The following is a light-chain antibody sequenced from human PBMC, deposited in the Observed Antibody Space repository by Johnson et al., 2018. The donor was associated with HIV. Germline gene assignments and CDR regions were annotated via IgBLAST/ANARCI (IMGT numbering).Light chain of an antibody. J-gene: IGLJ1*01. CDR1: SSNIGSHY. CDR2: DTI. CDR3: GTWCSSLRSGF. V-gene: IGLV1-51*01. Sequence: QSLLTQPPSVSAAPGQKVTISCSGSSSNIGSHYVSWYQQVPGTAPRLVIYDTIKRHSGIPDRFSGSQSGTSATLGITGLQTGDEADYYCGTWCSSLRSGFFGAGTKVTVL.